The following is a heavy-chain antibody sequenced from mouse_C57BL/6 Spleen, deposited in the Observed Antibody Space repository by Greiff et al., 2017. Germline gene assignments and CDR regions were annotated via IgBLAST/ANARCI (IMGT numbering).Heavy chain of an antibody. D-gene: IGHD1-1*01. Sequence: QVQLQQPGAELVRPGTSVKLSCKASGYTFTSYWMHWVKQRPGQGLEWIGVIDPSDSYTNYNQKFKGKATLTVDTSSSTAYMQLSSLTSEDSAVYYYARDYGSSYVGSYAMDYWGQGTSVTVSS. J-gene: IGHJ4*01. CDR1: GYTFTSYW. CDR3: ARDYGSSYVGSYAMDY. V-gene: IGHV1-59*01. CDR2: IDPSDSYT.